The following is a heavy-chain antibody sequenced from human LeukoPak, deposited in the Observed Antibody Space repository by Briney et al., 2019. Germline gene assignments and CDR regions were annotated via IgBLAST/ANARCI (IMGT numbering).Heavy chain of an antibody. CDR1: GGSISSYH. D-gene: IGHD3-22*01. V-gene: IGHV4-4*07. J-gene: IGHJ5*02. Sequence: SETLSLTCTVSGGSISSYHWSWIRQPAGKGLEWIGRIYTSGSTNYNPSLKSRVTMSVDTSKNQFSLKLSSVTAADTAVYYCARDTPTHYYDSSGYLGWFDPWGQGTLVTVSS. CDR2: IYTSGST. CDR3: ARDTPTHYYDSSGYLGWFDP.